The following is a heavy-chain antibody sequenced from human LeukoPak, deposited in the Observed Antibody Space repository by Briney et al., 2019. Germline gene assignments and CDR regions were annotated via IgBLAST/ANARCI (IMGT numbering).Heavy chain of an antibody. CDR3: AGDYTALH. V-gene: IGHV3-30*03. CDR1: GFTFSGYG. J-gene: IGHJ4*02. Sequence: GRSLRLSCAASGFTFSGYGMHWVRQAPGKGLEWVAVISYDGSNKNYADSVKGRFTISRDNSKNTLYLQLNSLRAEDTAVYFCAGDYTALHWGQGSLVTVSS. D-gene: IGHD2-21*02. CDR2: ISYDGSNK.